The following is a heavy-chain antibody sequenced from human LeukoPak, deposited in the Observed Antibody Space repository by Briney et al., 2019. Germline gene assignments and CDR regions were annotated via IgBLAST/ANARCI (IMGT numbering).Heavy chain of an antibody. J-gene: IGHJ4*02. D-gene: IGHD6-19*01. CDR2: ISGYNGNT. V-gene: IGHV1-18*01. CDR3: VRERGSSGWTNYFDY. Sequence: ASVKVSCKASGYTFAVYGISWVRQAPGQGLEWMGWISGYNGNTEFPQNLSGRVTMTTDTSTSTAYMELRSLTSDDTAVYYCVRERGSSGWTNYFDYWGQGTLVTVSS. CDR1: GYTFAVYG.